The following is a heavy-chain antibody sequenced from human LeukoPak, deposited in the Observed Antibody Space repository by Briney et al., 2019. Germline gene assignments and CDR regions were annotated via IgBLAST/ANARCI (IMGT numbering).Heavy chain of an antibody. CDR3: ASLDTAHPSGVH. CDR2: MKRDGGEK. CDR1: TFTFTPGW. V-gene: IGHV3-7*01. D-gene: IGHD5-18*01. J-gene: IGHJ4*02. Sequence: PGGSLRLSCEASTFTFTPGWMSWVRQAPGKGLEWVAMMKRDGGEKHYVDSVRGRFTIPRDNAKNSLYLQMDSLRDEDTAVYYCASLDTAHPSGVHWGQGTLVTVSS.